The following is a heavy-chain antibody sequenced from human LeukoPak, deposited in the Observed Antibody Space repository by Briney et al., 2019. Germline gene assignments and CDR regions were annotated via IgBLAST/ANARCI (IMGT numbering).Heavy chain of an antibody. D-gene: IGHD6-13*01. CDR1: GGSFSGYY. CDR2: IYHSGST. V-gene: IGHV4-38-2*01. J-gene: IGHJ6*03. Sequence: SETLSLTCAVYGGSFSGYYWGWIRQPPGKGLEWIGSIYHSGSTYYNPSLKSRVTISVDTSKNQFSLKLSSVTAADTAVYYCAGYGRTAAAGAEYYYYYMDVWGKGTTVTVSS. CDR3: AGYGRTAAAGAEYYYYYMDV.